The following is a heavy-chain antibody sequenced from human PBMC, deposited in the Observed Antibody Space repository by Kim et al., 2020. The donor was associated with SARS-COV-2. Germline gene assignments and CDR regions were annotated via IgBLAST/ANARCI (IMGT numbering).Heavy chain of an antibody. J-gene: IGHJ6*02. Sequence: SETLSLTCAVYGGSFSGYYWSWIRQPPGKGLEWIGEINHSGSTNYNPSLKSRVTISVDTSKNQFSLKLSSVTAADTAVYYCARGGHRRRMDVWGQGTTVTVSS. CDR2: INHSGST. V-gene: IGHV4-34*01. D-gene: IGHD3-16*02. CDR1: GGSFSGYY. CDR3: ARGGHRRRMDV.